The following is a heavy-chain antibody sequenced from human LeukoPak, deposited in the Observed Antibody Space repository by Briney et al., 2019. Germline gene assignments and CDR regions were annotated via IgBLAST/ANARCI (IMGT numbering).Heavy chain of an antibody. D-gene: IGHD3-3*01. CDR3: ARSDFWSGYYTGGMDV. V-gene: IGHV1-8*01. Sequence: GASMTVSCQSTGYIFTSYDFNWVGQATGQGGEGVGGMNPNSGKTGNAHKFQGRVTMTSNTSISTAYIKLSSLRSEDTAVYHSARSDFWSGYYTGGMDVWGQGTTVTVSS. CDR2: MNPNSGKT. J-gene: IGHJ6*02. CDR1: GYIFTSYD.